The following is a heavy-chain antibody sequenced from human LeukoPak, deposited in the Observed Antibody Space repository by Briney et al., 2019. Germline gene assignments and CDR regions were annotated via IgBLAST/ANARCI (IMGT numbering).Heavy chain of an antibody. CDR3: ARAHSKETPAPFSY. CDR2: IYYSGYT. CDR1: GGSISSYY. Sequence: SETLSLTCTVSGGSISSYYWSWIRQPPGKGLEWIGYIYYSGYTNYNPSLKSRVTISVDTSKNQFSLKLSSVTAADTAVYYCARAHSKETPAPFSYWGQGTLVTVSS. V-gene: IGHV4-59*01. D-gene: IGHD2/OR15-2a*01. J-gene: IGHJ4*02.